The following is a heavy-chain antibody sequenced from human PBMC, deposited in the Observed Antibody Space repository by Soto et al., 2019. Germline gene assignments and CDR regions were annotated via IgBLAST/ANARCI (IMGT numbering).Heavy chain of an antibody. J-gene: IGHJ6*02. Sequence: QVPLVQSGAEVKKPGASVKVSCKASGYTFTSYAMHWVRQAPGQRLEWMGWINAGNGNTKYSQKFQGRVTITRDTSASTAYMELSSLRSEDTAVYYCARDGIAVAGTFSGYYYGMDVWGQGTTVTVSS. CDR2: INAGNGNT. D-gene: IGHD6-19*01. V-gene: IGHV1-3*01. CDR3: ARDGIAVAGTFSGYYYGMDV. CDR1: GYTFTSYA.